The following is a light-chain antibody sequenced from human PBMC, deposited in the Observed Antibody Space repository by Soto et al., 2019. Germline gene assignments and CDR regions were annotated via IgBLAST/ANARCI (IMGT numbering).Light chain of an antibody. CDR1: QSVSSN. CDR3: QQYYSYSRT. V-gene: IGKV3-15*01. Sequence: EIVMTQSPATLSVSPGERATLSCRASQSVSSNLAWYQQKPGQAPRLLIYGASTRATGIPARFSGSGSGTEFTLTISSLQPDDFETYYCQQYYSYSRTFGQGTKVDIK. CDR2: GAS. J-gene: IGKJ1*01.